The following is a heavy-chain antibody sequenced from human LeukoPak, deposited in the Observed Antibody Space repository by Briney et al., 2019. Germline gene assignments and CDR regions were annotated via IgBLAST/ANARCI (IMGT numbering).Heavy chain of an antibody. CDR2: IYPGDSDT. D-gene: IGHD3-10*01. CDR1: GYSFTSYW. CDR3: ARLGAESGSYYALDQYYFDY. J-gene: IGHJ4*02. V-gene: IGHV5-51*01. Sequence: GESLQISCKGSGYSFTSYWIGWVRQMPGKGLEWMGIIYPGDSDTRYSPSFQGQVTISADKSISTAYLQWSSLKASDTAMYYCARLGAESGSYYALDQYYFDYWGQGTLVTVSS.